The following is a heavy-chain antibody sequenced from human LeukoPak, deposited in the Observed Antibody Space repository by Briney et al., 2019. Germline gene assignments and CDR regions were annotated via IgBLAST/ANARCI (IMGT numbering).Heavy chain of an antibody. Sequence: GSLRLSCAASGFTFSSYEMKLVRQAPGKGLEWVSYINSSGSTIYYADSVKGRFTISRDNAKNSLYLQMNSLRAEDTAVYYCARARCSSTSCYRGYYGMDVWGQGTTVTVSS. CDR1: GFTFSSYE. D-gene: IGHD2-2*01. J-gene: IGHJ6*02. V-gene: IGHV3-48*03. CDR3: ARARCSSTSCYRGYYGMDV. CDR2: INSSGSTI.